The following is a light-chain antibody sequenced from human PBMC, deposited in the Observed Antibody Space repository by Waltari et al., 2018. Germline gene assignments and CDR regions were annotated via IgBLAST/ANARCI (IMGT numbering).Light chain of an antibody. Sequence: QSALTQPASVSGSPGQSLPISCPGTDSDVAAYDFVPWYQQPPGKAPHLIIYEVSNRPSGISNRFSASKSGNTASLTISGLQAEDEADYYCSSYTTSSAPGVFGTGTRVTVL. V-gene: IGLV2-14*01. J-gene: IGLJ1*01. CDR2: EVS. CDR1: DSDVAAYDF. CDR3: SSYTTSSAPGV.